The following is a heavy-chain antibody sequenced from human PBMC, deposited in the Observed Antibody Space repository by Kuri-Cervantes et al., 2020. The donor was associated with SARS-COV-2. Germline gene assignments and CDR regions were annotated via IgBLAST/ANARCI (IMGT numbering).Heavy chain of an antibody. CDR2: ISGDGGST. D-gene: IGHD6-13*01. CDR1: GFTFDDYA. V-gene: IGHV3-43*02. J-gene: IGHJ4*02. CDR3: AREIIAAAGTFDY. Sequence: GGSLRLSCAASGFTFDDYAMHWVRQAPGKGLEWVSLISGDGGSTYYADSVKGRFTISRDNAKNSLYMQMNSLRAEETAVYYCAREIIAAAGTFDYWGQGTLVTVSS.